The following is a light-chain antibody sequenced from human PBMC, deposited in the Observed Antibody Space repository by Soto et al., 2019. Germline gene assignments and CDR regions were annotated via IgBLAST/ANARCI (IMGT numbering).Light chain of an antibody. CDR2: LNSDGSH. J-gene: IGLJ3*02. CDR3: QTWGTGIWV. Sequence: QPVLNQSPSASASLGASVKLTCTLSSGHSSYAIAWHQQQPEKGPRYLMKLNSDGSHSKGDGIPDRFSGSSSGAERYLTISSLQSEDEADYYCQTWGTGIWVFGGGTKLTVL. CDR1: SGHSSYA. V-gene: IGLV4-69*01.